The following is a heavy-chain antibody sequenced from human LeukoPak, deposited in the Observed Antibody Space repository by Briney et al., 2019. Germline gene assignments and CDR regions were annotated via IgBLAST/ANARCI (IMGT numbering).Heavy chain of an antibody. CDR1: GGSISSSSYY. Sequence: SETLSLTCTVSGGSISSSSYYWGWIRQPPGKGLEWIGSIYYSGSTYYNPSLKSRVTISVDTSKNQFSLKLSSVTAADTAVYYCARGLNAWRGRVGAAYFNYWGQGTLVTVSS. D-gene: IGHD1-26*01. CDR3: ARGLNAWRGRVGAAYFNY. J-gene: IGHJ4*02. CDR2: IYYSGST. V-gene: IGHV4-39*01.